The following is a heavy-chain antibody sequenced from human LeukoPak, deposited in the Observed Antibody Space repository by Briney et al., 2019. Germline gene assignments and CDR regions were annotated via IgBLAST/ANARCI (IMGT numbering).Heavy chain of an antibody. D-gene: IGHD5-18*01. V-gene: IGHV3-48*03. J-gene: IGHJ4*02. CDR3: ARGLDDGYSYGLDY. CDR2: ISSSGTTI. CDR1: GFSFSSYA. Sequence: GGSLRLSCAASGFSFSSYALNWVRQAPGKGLEWVSDISSSGTTIHYADSVKGRFTISRDNAKNSLYLQMSSLRAEDTAIYYCARGLDDGYSYGLDYWGQGTLVTVSS.